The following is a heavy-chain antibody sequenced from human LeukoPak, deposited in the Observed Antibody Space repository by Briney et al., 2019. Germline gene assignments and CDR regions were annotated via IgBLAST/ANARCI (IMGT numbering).Heavy chain of an antibody. V-gene: IGHV5-10-1*01. Sequence: GESLRISCKGSGYSFTSYWISWVRQMPGKGLEWMGRIDPRDSYTNYSPSFQGHVTISADKSISTAYLQWSSLKASDTAMYYCARQGPLTYYYDSSGSWFDPWGQGTLVTVSS. D-gene: IGHD3-22*01. J-gene: IGHJ5*02. CDR1: GYSFTSYW. CDR3: ARQGPLTYYYDSSGSWFDP. CDR2: IDPRDSYT.